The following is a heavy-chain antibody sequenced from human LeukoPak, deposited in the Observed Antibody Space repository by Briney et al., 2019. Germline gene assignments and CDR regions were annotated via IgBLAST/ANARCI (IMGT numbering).Heavy chain of an antibody. CDR2: ISGSGGST. Sequence: GGSLRLSCAASGFTFSSYAMSWVRQAPGKGLEWVSAISGSGGSTYYADSVKGRFTISRDNSKNTLYLQMNSLRAEDTAVYYSAKHDDDFAYYYYYMDVWGKGTTVTVSS. D-gene: IGHD2-21*02. CDR1: GFTFSSYA. J-gene: IGHJ6*03. CDR3: AKHDDDFAYYYYYMDV. V-gene: IGHV3-23*01.